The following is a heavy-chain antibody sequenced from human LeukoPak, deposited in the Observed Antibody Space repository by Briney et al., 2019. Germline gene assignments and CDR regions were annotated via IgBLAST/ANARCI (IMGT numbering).Heavy chain of an antibody. J-gene: IGHJ3*02. CDR2: IWYDGSNK. CDR1: GFTFSSYG. CDR3: ARVPYPYYYGSGQALNAFDI. V-gene: IGHV3-33*01. Sequence: PGGSLSLSCAASGFTFSSYGMHWVRQAPGKGLEWVAVIWYDGSNKYYADSVKGRFTISRDNSKNTLYLQMNSLRAEDTAVYYCARVPYPYYYGSGQALNAFDIWGQGTMVTVSS. D-gene: IGHD3-10*01.